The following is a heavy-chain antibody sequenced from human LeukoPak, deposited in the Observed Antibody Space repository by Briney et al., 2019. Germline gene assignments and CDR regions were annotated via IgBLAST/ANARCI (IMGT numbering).Heavy chain of an antibody. J-gene: IGHJ4*02. CDR3: AKNGGIGYCSSTSCSLTY. Sequence: GGSLRLSCAVSGFTFSNEAMGWVRQLRGGGLEWVSTISPGGGTTYYAESMKGRFTISRDNSKNTLYLQMNSLRAEDTAVYYCAKNGGIGYCSSTSCSLTYWGQGTLVTVSS. CDR1: GFTFSNEA. D-gene: IGHD2-2*01. CDR2: ISPGGGTT. V-gene: IGHV3-23*01.